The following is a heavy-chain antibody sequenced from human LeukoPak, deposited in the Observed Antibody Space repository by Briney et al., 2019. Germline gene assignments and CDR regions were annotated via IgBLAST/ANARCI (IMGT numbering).Heavy chain of an antibody. V-gene: IGHV3-23*01. CDR1: GFTFRSYA. D-gene: IGHD3-3*01. CDR3: AKVKDVLRFLEWYTNDY. J-gene: IGHJ4*02. Sequence: GGSLRLSCVASGFTFRSYALNWVRQAPGKGLEWVSAISGSGGSTYYADSVKGRFTISRDNSKNTLYLQMNSLRAEDTAVYYCAKVKDVLRFLEWYTNDYWGQGTLVTVSS. CDR2: ISGSGGST.